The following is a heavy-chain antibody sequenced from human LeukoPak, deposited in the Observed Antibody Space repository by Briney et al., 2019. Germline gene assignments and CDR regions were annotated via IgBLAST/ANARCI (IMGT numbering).Heavy chain of an antibody. CDR2: IIPILGIA. V-gene: IGHV1-69*04. CDR3: ASSDRRAVAATPGAAD. D-gene: IGHD2-15*01. Sequence: EASVKVSCKASGGTFSSYAISWVRQAPGQRLEWMGRIIPILGIANYAQKFQGRVTITADKSTSTAYMELSSLRSEDTAVYYCASSDRRAVAATPGAADWGQGTLVTVSS. CDR1: GGTFSSYA. J-gene: IGHJ4*02.